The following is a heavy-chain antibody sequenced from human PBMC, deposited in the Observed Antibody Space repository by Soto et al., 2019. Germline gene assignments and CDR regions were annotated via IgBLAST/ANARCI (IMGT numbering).Heavy chain of an antibody. CDR2: TSYDGLNT. CDR3: AKSSSGLRDYFDS. J-gene: IGHJ4*02. V-gene: IGHV3-30-3*02. Sequence: GGSLRLSCAVSGFTLSTFAMHWVRQAPGKGLEWVATTSYDGLNTFYGESVRGRFSISRDTSKNTLFLQMNSLKTGDTAVYYCAKSSSGLRDYFDSWGRGTLATVSS. CDR1: GFTLSTFA. D-gene: IGHD3-10*01.